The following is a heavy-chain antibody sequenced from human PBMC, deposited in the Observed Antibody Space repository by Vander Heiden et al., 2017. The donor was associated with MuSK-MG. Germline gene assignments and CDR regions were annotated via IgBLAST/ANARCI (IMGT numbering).Heavy chain of an antibody. V-gene: IGHV4-39*01. Sequence: QLQLQESGPGLVKPSETLSLTCTVSGGSISGSSYYWGWIRQPPGKGLEWIGSIYYRGRTDDNPSLKSRVTISGDTSKNQFSMKMSSVTAADTTVYDCATSAPAFDFWGQGTMVTVSS. J-gene: IGHJ4*02. CDR1: GGSISGSSYY. CDR2: IYYRGRT. CDR3: ATSAPAFDF.